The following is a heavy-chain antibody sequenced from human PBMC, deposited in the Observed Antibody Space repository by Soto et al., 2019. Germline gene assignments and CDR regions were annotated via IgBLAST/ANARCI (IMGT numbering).Heavy chain of an antibody. Sequence: GGSLRLSCAASGFAFSTYGMHWVRQAPGKGLLWVARIKFDGSSTYSADSVKGRFTISRDDAKNTLYLQMNGLRVDDTAVYYCARGAKNIYAMDVWGQGTTVTVSS. CDR3: ARGAKNIYAMDV. CDR1: GFAFSTYG. J-gene: IGHJ6*02. CDR2: IKFDGSST. V-gene: IGHV3-74*01.